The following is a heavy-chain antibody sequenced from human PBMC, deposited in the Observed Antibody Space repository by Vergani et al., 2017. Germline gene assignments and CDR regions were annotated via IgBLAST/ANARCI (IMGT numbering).Heavy chain of an antibody. D-gene: IGHD2-8*01. CDR2: ISYDGSNK. CDR3: ARDQMVYASRYYYYMDV. CDR1: GFTFSSYA. V-gene: IGHV3-30-3*01. J-gene: IGHJ6*03. Sequence: QVQLVESGGGVVQPGRSLRLSCAASGFTFSSYAMHWVRQAPGKGLEWVAVISYDGSNKYYADSVKGRFTISRDNSKNTLYLQMNSLRAEDTAVYYCARDQMVYASRYYYYMDVWGKXP.